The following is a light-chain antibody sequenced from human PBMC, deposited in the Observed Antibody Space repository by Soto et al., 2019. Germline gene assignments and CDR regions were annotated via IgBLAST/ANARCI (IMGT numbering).Light chain of an antibody. CDR3: QQYNTYWT. CDR2: KAS. V-gene: IGKV1-5*03. Sequence: DIQMTQSPSTLSASVGDRVTITCRASQSVSSWLAWYQQKPGKAPNLLIYKASSLESGVPSRFSGSGSGTEFTLTISSLQPDDSATYYCQQYNTYWTFGQGTKVEIQ. J-gene: IGKJ1*01. CDR1: QSVSSW.